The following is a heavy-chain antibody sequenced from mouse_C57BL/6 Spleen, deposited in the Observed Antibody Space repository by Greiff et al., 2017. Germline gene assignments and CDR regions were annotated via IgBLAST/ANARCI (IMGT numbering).Heavy chain of an antibody. J-gene: IGHJ3*01. CDR1: GYTFTSYW. CDR3: ANIDSSGSAWFAY. CDR2: IHPSDSDT. V-gene: IGHV1-74*01. Sequence: QVQLQQPGAELVKPGASVKVSCKASGYTFTSYWMHWVKQRPGQGLEWIGRIHPSDSDTNYNQKFKGKATLTVDKSSSTAYMQLSSLTSDDSAVYFCANIDSSGSAWFAYWGQGTLVTVSA. D-gene: IGHD3-2*02.